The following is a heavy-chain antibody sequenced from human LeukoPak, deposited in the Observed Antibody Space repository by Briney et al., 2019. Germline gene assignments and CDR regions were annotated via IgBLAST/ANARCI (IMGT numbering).Heavy chain of an antibody. Sequence: PGGSLRLSCAASGFTFSSFEMSWVRQAPGKGLEWVSAISGSGGSAYYADSVKGRFTISRDNAKNTLYLQMNSLRAEDTAVYYCARGYGYGMDVWGQGTTVTVSS. J-gene: IGHJ6*02. CDR2: ISGSGGSA. V-gene: IGHV3-23*01. D-gene: IGHD4-17*01. CDR3: ARGYGYGMDV. CDR1: GFTFSSFE.